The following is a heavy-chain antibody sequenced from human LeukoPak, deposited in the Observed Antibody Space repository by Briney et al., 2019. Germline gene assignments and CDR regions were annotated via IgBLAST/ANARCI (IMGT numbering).Heavy chain of an antibody. D-gene: IGHD3-10*01. V-gene: IGHV4-31*03. CDR2: IYYSGGT. CDR1: GDSISSGGYY. Sequence: SQTLSLTCTVSGDSISSGGYYWPWIRQHPGKGLEWIGYIYYSGGTYYNPSLKSRVTMPVDTSKNQFSLKLSSVTAADTAVYYCARVTRGVITFDYWGQGTLVTVSS. J-gene: IGHJ4*02. CDR3: ARVTRGVITFDY.